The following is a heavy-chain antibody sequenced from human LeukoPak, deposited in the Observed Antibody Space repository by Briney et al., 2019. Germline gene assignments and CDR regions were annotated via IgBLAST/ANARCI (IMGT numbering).Heavy chain of an antibody. CDR3: AREDSSSSPFDY. Sequence: PGRSLRLSCAASGFIFSTSIIHWVRQAPDKGLEWVALISHDGGNKQYGNSVNGRFAISRDNSENTVTLEMSSLTVEDTAVYYCAREDSSSSPFDYWGQGTLVTVSS. J-gene: IGHJ4*02. V-gene: IGHV3-30*09. CDR2: ISHDGGNK. D-gene: IGHD6-6*01. CDR1: GFIFSTSI.